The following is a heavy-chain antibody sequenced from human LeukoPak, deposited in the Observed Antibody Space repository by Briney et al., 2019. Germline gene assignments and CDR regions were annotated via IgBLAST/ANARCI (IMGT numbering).Heavy chain of an antibody. V-gene: IGHV1-18*01. CDR1: GYTFTSYG. Sequence: ASVKVSCKASGYTFTSYGISWVRQAPGQGLEWMGWISAYNGNTNYAQKLQGRVTMTTDTSTSTAYMELRSLRSDDTAVYYCARESPPYYDFWSGYRVFDYWGQGTLVTVSS. CDR2: ISAYNGNT. J-gene: IGHJ4*02. CDR3: ARESPPYYDFWSGYRVFDY. D-gene: IGHD3-3*01.